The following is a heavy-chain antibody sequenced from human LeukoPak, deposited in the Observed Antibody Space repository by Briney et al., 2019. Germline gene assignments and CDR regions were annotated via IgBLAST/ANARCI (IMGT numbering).Heavy chain of an antibody. J-gene: IGHJ5*02. Sequence: SETVSLTCTVSGVSISGNYWSWIRQPPGKGLEWIGRICTSGSTNYNPSLKSRVTMSVDTSKNQSSLKLSSVTAADTAVYYCARAVMSYYDSSGYSVTSGWFDPWGQGTLVTVSS. V-gene: IGHV4-4*07. D-gene: IGHD3-22*01. CDR1: GVSISGNY. CDR2: ICTSGST. CDR3: ARAVMSYYDSSGYSVTSGWFDP.